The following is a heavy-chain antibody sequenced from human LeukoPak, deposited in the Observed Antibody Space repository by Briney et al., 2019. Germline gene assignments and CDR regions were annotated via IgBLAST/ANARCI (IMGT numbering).Heavy chain of an antibody. CDR1: GYTLTELS. CDR3: ATDLPNYYDKFDY. D-gene: IGHD3-22*01. CDR2: FDPEDGET. Sequence: SVKVSCKVSGYTLTELSMHWVRQAPGKGLEWMGGFDPEDGETIYAQKFQGRVTMTEDTSTDTAYMELSSLRSEDTAVYYCATDLPNYYDKFDYWGQGTLVTVSS. J-gene: IGHJ4*02. V-gene: IGHV1-24*01.